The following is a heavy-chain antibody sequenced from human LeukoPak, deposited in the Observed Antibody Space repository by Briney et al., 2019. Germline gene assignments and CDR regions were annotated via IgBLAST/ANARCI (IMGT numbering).Heavy chain of an antibody. D-gene: IGHD4-23*01. CDR2: IYSGGST. V-gene: IGHV3-53*01. CDR3: ARDRRFGGNSGFDY. Sequence: GGSLRLSCAASGFTVSGNYMSWVRQAPGKGLEWVSVIYSGGSTYYADSVKGRFTISRDNSKNTLYLQMNSLRAEDTAVYYCARDRRFGGNSGFDYWGQGTLVTVSS. J-gene: IGHJ4*02. CDR1: GFTVSGNY.